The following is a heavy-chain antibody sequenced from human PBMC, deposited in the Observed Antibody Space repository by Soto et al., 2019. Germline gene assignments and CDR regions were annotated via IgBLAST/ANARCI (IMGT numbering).Heavy chain of an antibody. CDR2: INAGNGNT. CDR3: ARGAFGDTAAFDI. D-gene: IGHD5-18*01. J-gene: IGHJ3*02. Sequence: ASVKVSCKASGYTFTSYAMHWVRQAPGQRLEWMGWINAGNGNTKYSQKFQGRVTITRDTSASTAYMELRSLRSEDTAVYYCARGAFGDTAAFDIWGQGTMVTVSS. CDR1: GYTFTSYA. V-gene: IGHV1-3*01.